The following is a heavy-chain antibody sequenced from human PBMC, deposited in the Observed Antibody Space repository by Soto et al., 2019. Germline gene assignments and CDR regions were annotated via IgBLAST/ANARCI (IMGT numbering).Heavy chain of an antibody. CDR1: GFTFSSYA. Sequence: PGGSLRLSCAAFGFTFSSYAMSWVRQAPGKGLEWVSAISGSGGSTYYADSVKGRFTISRDNSKNTLYLQMNSLRAEDTAVYYCAKDFRRERGLSIAVVTDPAFYYFDYWGQGTLVTVSS. V-gene: IGHV3-23*01. D-gene: IGHD2-21*02. J-gene: IGHJ4*02. CDR3: AKDFRRERGLSIAVVTDPAFYYFDY. CDR2: ISGSGGST.